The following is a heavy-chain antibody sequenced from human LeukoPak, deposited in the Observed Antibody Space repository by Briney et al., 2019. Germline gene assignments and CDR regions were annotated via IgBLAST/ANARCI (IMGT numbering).Heavy chain of an antibody. D-gene: IGHD6-19*01. CDR3: ARDKGMAVPGY. J-gene: IGHJ4*02. CDR2: MNPNSGDT. V-gene: IGHV1-8*01. Sequence: ASVKVSCKASGYTFTSYDINWVRQATGQGLEWMGRMNPNSGDTGFAQKFQGRLTMTRSTSISTAYMELSSLRSEDTAVYYCARDKGMAVPGYWGQGTLVTVSS. CDR1: GYTFTSYD.